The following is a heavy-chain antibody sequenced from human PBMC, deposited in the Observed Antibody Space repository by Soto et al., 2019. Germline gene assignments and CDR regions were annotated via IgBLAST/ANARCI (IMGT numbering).Heavy chain of an antibody. V-gene: IGHV3-74*01. CDR3: AREGSVAGRRGANYYYYYGMDV. J-gene: IGHJ6*02. CDR2: INSDGSST. CDR1: RFTFSYYA. Sequence: PGGSLRLSCAASRFTFSYYAMHWIRQAPGKGLEWVSRINSDGSSTSYADSVKGRFTISRDNAKNTLYLQMNSLRAEDTAVYYCAREGSVAGRRGANYYYYYGMDVWGQGTTVTVSS. D-gene: IGHD6-19*01.